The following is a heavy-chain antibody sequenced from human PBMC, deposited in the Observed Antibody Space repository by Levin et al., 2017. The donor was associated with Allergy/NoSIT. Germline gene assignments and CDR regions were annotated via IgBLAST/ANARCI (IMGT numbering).Heavy chain of an antibody. CDR1: GGSFSNYY. D-gene: IGHD6-19*01. Sequence: SETLSLTCTVSGGSFSNYYWTWIRQSPGKRLEWIGYIYSSGSTNYNPSLESRVTMSVDTSKKQFSLKLTSVTAADTAVYYCARPEQQWLGNDAFDIWGLGTMVTVSS. CDR2: IYSSGST. V-gene: IGHV4-59*08. J-gene: IGHJ3*02. CDR3: ARPEQQWLGNDAFDI.